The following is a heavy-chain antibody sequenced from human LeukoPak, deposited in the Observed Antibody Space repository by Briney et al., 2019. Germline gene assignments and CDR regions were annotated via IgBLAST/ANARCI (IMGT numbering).Heavy chain of an antibody. CDR1: GYTFTGYY. J-gene: IGHJ4*02. Sequence: ASVKVSCKASGYTFTGYYMHWVRQAPGQGLEWMGWINPNSGGTNYAQKFQGWVTMTRDTSISTAYMELSRLRSDDTAVYYCARSGVLGEYYFDYWGQGTLVTVSS. V-gene: IGHV1-2*04. CDR3: ARSGVLGEYYFDY. CDR2: INPNSGGT. D-gene: IGHD3-10*01.